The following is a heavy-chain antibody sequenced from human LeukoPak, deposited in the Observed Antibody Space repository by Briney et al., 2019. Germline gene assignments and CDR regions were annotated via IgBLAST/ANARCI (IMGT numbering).Heavy chain of an antibody. Sequence: SVKVSCKASGGTFSSYAISWVRQAPGQGLEWMGGIIPIFGTANYAQKFQGRVTITTDESTSTAYMELSSLRSEDTAVYYCARGATAGYDYYYMDVWGKGTTVTVSS. J-gene: IGHJ6*03. CDR2: IIPIFGTA. V-gene: IGHV1-69*05. CDR3: ARGATAGYDYYYMDV. CDR1: GGTFSSYA. D-gene: IGHD5-24*01.